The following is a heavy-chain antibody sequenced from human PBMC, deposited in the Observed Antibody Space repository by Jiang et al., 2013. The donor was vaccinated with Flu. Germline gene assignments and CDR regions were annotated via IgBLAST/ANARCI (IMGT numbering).Heavy chain of an antibody. Sequence: SAISGSGGSTYYADSVKGRFTISRDNSKNTLYLQMNSLRAEDTAVYYCAKALRYFDWLGLAFDYWGQGILVTVSS. CDR2: ISGSGGST. V-gene: IGHV3-23*01. CDR3: AKALRYFDWLGLAFDY. J-gene: IGHJ4*02. D-gene: IGHD3-9*01.